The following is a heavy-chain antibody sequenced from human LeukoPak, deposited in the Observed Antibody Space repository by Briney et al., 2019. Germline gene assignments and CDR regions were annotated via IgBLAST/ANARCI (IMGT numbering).Heavy chain of an antibody. CDR2: IYYTGNT. V-gene: IGHV4-59*13. D-gene: IGHD1-1*01. J-gene: IGHJ4*02. CDR1: GGSIKSYY. Sequence: SETLSLTCTVSGGSIKSYYWSWIRQPPGKGLEWIGYIYYTGNTNYNPSLKSRVSMSLETSKNQFSLKLSSVTAADTAVYYCARETGTSFFDYWAQGTLVTVSS. CDR3: ARETGTSFFDY.